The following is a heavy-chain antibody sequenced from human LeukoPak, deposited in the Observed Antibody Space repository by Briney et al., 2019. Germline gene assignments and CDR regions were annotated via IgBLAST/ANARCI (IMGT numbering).Heavy chain of an antibody. CDR3: ARESAAIQPGEHDY. D-gene: IGHD6-25*01. CDR2: IYTSGST. V-gene: IGHV4-61*02. Sequence: SQTLSLTCTVSGGSISSGSYYWSWIRQPAGKGLGWIGRIYTSGSTNYNPSLKSRVTISVDTSKNQFSLKLSSVTAADTAVYYCARESAAIQPGEHDYWGQGTLVTVSS. CDR1: GGSISSGSYY. J-gene: IGHJ4*02.